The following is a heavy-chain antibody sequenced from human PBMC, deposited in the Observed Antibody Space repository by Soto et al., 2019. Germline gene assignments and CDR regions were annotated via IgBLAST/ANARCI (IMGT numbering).Heavy chain of an antibody. V-gene: IGHV5-51*01. CDR1: GYSFTNYW. CDR3: ARLGPSGWSNFDY. D-gene: IGHD6-19*01. CDR2: IYPGDSDT. Sequence: PGESLKISCKGSGYSFTNYWIGWVRQKPGKGLEWMGIIYPGDSDTKYSPSFQGQVTISAGKSITTAYLQWSSLKASDTAMYYCARLGPSGWSNFDYWGQGTRVTVSS. J-gene: IGHJ4*02.